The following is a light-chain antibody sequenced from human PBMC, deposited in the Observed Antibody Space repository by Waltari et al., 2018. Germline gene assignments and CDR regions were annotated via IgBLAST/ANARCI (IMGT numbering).Light chain of an antibody. CDR1: QSVLYSANSRNY. CDR2: WAS. Sequence: DIVMTQFPDSLAVSLGERATINCKSNQSVLYSANSRNYLSWYQLKPGQPPKVLIYWASTRASGVPDRFSGSGSGTDFTLTISSLRAEDVAVYYCQQYYDTPYSFGQGTKLEIK. V-gene: IGKV4-1*01. J-gene: IGKJ2*03. CDR3: QQYYDTPYS.